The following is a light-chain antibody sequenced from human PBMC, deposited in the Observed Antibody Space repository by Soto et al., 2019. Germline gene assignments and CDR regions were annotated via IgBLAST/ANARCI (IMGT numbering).Light chain of an antibody. Sequence: DIQMTQSPSTLSAYVGDRITITCRASESIRSLLAWYQQKPGKAPKLLIYEASTLESGVPSRFSGSGSGTEFTLTITGLQPDDFGTYFCQQYTTFLLTFGGGTKVEIK. J-gene: IGKJ4*01. CDR2: EAS. V-gene: IGKV1-5*03. CDR3: QQYTTFLLT. CDR1: ESIRSL.